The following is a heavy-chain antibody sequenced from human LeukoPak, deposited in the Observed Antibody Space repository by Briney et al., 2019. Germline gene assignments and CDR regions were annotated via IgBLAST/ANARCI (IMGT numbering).Heavy chain of an antibody. V-gene: IGHV3-48*01. CDR2: ISSSSTI. Sequence: PGGSLRLSCAASGFTFSSYSMNWVRQAPGKGLEWVSYISSSSTIYYADSVKGRFTISRDNSKNTLYLQMNSLRAEDTAVYYCAKLTFDWLLGPFDYWGQGTLVTVSS. CDR1: GFTFSSYS. J-gene: IGHJ4*02. CDR3: AKLTFDWLLGPFDY. D-gene: IGHD3-9*01.